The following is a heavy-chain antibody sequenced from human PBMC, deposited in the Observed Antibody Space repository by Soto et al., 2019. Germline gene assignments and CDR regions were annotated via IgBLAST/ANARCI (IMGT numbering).Heavy chain of an antibody. D-gene: IGHD5-12*01. CDR3: ARELSAYDSHCGY. CDR2: ISSSSSYI. J-gene: IGHJ4*02. V-gene: IGHV3-21*01. Sequence: GGSLRLSCAASGFTFSSYSMNWVRQAPGKGLEWHSSISSSSSYIYYAESVKGRFTISRDNANNSLYLQMSSMRAEDTGVYYCARELSAYDSHCGYWGQGTLGTV. CDR1: GFTFSSYS.